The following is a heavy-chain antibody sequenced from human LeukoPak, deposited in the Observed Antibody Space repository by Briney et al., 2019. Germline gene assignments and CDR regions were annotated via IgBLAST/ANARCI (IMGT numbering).Heavy chain of an antibody. J-gene: IGHJ4*02. CDR3: ARVNTMVRGVVDY. CDR2: IYYSGST. D-gene: IGHD3-10*01. V-gene: IGHV4-30-4*01. CDR1: GGSISSGDYY. Sequence: SQTLSLTCTVSGGSISSGDYYWSWIRQPPGKGLEWIGYIYYSGSTYYNPSLKSRATISVDTSKNQFSLKLSSVTAADTAVYYCARVNTMVRGVVDYWGQGTLVTVSS.